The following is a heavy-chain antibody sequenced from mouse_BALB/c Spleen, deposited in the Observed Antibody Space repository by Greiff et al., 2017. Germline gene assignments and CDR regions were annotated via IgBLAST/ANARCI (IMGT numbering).Heavy chain of an antibody. CDR3: ASNGYDESPDY. V-gene: IGHV1-20*02. CDR1: GYSFTGYF. D-gene: IGHD2-2*01. J-gene: IGHJ2*01. Sequence: VQLQQSGPELVKPGASVKISCKASGYSFTGYFMNWVMQSHGKSLEWIGRINPYNGDTFYNQKFKGKATLTVDKSSSTAHMELRSLASEDSAVYYCASNGYDESPDYWGQGTTLTVSS. CDR2: INPYNGDT.